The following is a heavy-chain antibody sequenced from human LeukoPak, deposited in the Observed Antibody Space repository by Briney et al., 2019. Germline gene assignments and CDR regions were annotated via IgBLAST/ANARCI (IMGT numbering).Heavy chain of an antibody. J-gene: IGHJ6*03. Sequence: SVKVSCKASGGTFTNYVISWVRQAPGQGLEWMGGIIPPFGTANYAQKFQGRVTITTDESTSTAYMELSSLRSEDTAVYYCGRGFDGYYHYYMDVWGKGTTVTVPS. CDR3: GRGFDGYYHYYMDV. CDR1: GGTFTNYV. V-gene: IGHV1-69*05. CDR2: IIPPFGTA. D-gene: IGHD5-24*01.